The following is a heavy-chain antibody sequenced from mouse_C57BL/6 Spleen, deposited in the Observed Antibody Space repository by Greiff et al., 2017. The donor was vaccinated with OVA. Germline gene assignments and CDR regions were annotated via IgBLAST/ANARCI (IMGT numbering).Heavy chain of an antibody. CDR2: IYPGDGDT. J-gene: IGHJ2*01. D-gene: IGHD1-1*01. V-gene: IGHV1-82*01. Sequence: QVQLQQSGPELVKPGASVKISCKASGYAFSSSWMNWVKQRPGKGLEWIGRIYPGDGDTNYNGKFKGKATLTADKSSSTAYMQLSSLTSEDSAVYFCSRVIENYYGSSSLHYFDYWGQGTTLTVSA. CDR3: SRVIENYYGSSSLHYFDY. CDR1: GYAFSSSW.